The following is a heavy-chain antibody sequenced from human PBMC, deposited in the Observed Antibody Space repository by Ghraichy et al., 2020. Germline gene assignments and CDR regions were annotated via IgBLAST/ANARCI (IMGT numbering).Heavy chain of an antibody. CDR2: ISGYNGNT. D-gene: IGHD3-10*01. CDR1: GYTFNTYG. CDR3: ARDAWFGELSPLGY. V-gene: IGHV1-18*01. Sequence: ASVKVSCKTSGYTFNTYGVSWVRQAPGQGLEWMGWISGYNGNTHYAQNLQGRVTMTADTSTSTAYMELRSLRSDDTAVYYCARDAWFGELSPLGYWGQGNLVTVSS. J-gene: IGHJ4*02.